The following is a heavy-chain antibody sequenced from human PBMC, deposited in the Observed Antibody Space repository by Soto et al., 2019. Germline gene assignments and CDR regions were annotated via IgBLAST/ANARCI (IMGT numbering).Heavy chain of an antibody. D-gene: IGHD3-10*01. J-gene: IGHJ6*02. V-gene: IGHV6-1*01. CDR3: ERGLNYYASGSPSYSMDV. Sequence: PSQTLSLTCAASGYSVWSNRASCKWIWQSPPIGLKGLGRTSYRSKWYNDSAVSVESRITIMPDPSKNHYALQLNAVTADDTAIYYCERGLNYYASGSPSYSMDVWGQGTKVTVS. CDR2: TSYRSKWYN. CDR1: GYSVWSNRAS.